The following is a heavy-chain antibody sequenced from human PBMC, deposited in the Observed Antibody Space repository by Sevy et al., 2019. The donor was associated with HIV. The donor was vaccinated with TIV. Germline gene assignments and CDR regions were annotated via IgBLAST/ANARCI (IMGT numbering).Heavy chain of an antibody. CDR1: GGSISSSNW. Sequence: SETLSLTCAVSGGSISSSNWWSWVRQPPGKGVEWIGEIYHSGSTNYNPSLKSRVTISVDKSKNQFSLKLSSVTAADTAVYYCARGEINSRNNWFDPWGQGTLVTVSS. CDR2: IYHSGST. J-gene: IGHJ5*02. D-gene: IGHD6-13*01. V-gene: IGHV4-4*02. CDR3: ARGEINSRNNWFDP.